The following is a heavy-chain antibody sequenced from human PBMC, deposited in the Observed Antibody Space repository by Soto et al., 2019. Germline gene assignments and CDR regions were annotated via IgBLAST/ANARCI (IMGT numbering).Heavy chain of an antibody. V-gene: IGHV1-69*06. J-gene: IGHJ5*02. CDR1: GGTFSSYA. D-gene: IGHD1-26*01. CDR2: IIPIFGTA. CDR3: ARVHRSGSPTWSDP. Sequence: ASVKVSCKASGGTFSSYAISWVRQAPGQGLEWMGGIIPIFGTANYAQKFQGRVTITADKSTSTAYMELSSLRSEDTAVYSCARVHRSGSPTWSDPWGQGTLVTVSS.